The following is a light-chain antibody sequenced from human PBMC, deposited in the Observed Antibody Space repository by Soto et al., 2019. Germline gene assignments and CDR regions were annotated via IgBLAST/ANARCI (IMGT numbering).Light chain of an antibody. Sequence: MTQSPATLSVSPGERATLSCRASQFIGSNLAWYQQKHGEAPRLLMYDASSRATGIPARFSGSGSGTEFTLTISSLQSEDFAIYYCQQYNNWPPLTFGGGTKVDI. CDR1: QFIGSN. J-gene: IGKJ4*01. CDR3: QQYNNWPPLT. V-gene: IGKV3-15*01. CDR2: DAS.